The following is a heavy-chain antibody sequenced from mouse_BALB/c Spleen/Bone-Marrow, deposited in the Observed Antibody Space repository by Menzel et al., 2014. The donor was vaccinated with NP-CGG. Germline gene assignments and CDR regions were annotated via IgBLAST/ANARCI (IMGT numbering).Heavy chain of an antibody. V-gene: IGHV1S56*01. D-gene: IGHD1-1*01. CDR3: ARFYYGNSYAMDY. CDR2: IYPGNVNT. CDR1: GYTFTSYY. Sequence: VQLQQSGPELVKPGASVRISCKASGYTFTSYYIHWVKQRPGQGLEWIGWIYPGNVNTKYNEKFKGKATLTADKSSSTAYMQLSSLTSEDSAVYFCARFYYGNSYAMDYWGQGTSVTVSS. J-gene: IGHJ4*01.